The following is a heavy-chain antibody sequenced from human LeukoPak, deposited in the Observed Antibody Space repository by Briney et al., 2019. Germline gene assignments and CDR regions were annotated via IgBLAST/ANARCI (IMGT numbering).Heavy chain of an antibody. Sequence: GGSLRLSCVASGFTFSSYNMNWVRQAPGKGLEWVSCISSSSSTIYYADSVKGRFTISRDNAKNSLYLQMNSLRDEDTAVYCCARDPSLYGDYVRWFDPWGQGTLVTVPS. V-gene: IGHV3-48*02. D-gene: IGHD4-17*01. J-gene: IGHJ5*02. CDR1: GFTFSSYN. CDR3: ARDPSLYGDYVRWFDP. CDR2: ISSSSSTI.